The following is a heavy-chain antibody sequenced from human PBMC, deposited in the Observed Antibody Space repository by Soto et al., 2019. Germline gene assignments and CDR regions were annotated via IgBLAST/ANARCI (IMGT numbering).Heavy chain of an antibody. CDR2: MNPNSGNT. D-gene: IGHD3-3*01. CDR3: ARRMYYDFWSGYYNAYYYYGMDV. Sequence: ASVKVSCKASGYTFTSYDINWVRQATGQGLEWMGWMNPNSGNTGYAQKFQGRVTMTRNTSISTAYMELSSLRSGDTAVYYCARRMYYDFWSGYYNAYYYYGMDVWGQGTTVTVSS. J-gene: IGHJ6*02. V-gene: IGHV1-8*01. CDR1: GYTFTSYD.